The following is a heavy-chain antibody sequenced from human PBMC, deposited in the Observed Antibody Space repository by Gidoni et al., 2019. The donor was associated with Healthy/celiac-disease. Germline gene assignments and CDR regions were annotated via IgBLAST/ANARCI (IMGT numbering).Heavy chain of an antibody. Sequence: EVQLVESGGGWVQPGGSLRLSCAASGFTVSSNYMSWGRQAPGKGLEWVSVIYSGGSTYYADSVKGRFTISRDNSKNTLYLQMNSLRAEDTAVYYCARDLPRGKSVYYSYGMDVWGQGTTVTVSS. V-gene: IGHV3-66*02. J-gene: IGHJ6*02. CDR3: ARDLPRGKSVYYSYGMDV. CDR1: GFTVSSNY. CDR2: IYSGGST.